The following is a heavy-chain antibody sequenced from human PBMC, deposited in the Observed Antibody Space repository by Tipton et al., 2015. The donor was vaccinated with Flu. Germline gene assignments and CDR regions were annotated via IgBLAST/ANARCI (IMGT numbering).Heavy chain of an antibody. CDR2: VSRPGST. CDR3: ARRDHGNYMSDPKSWCDP. D-gene: IGHD4-11*01. V-gene: IGHV4-38-2*01. CDR1: GDSISSDYY. J-gene: IGHJ5*02. Sequence: TLSLTCAVSGDSISSDYYWGWIRQFPGKGLEWIGTVSRPGSTAYNPSLKSRVTISIDTSKNQFSLNMKSVTAADMAVYYCARRDHGNYMSDPKSWCDPWGPGALVAGSS.